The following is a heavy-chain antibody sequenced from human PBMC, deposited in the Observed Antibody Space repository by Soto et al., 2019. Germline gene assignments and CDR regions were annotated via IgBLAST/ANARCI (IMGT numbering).Heavy chain of an antibody. J-gene: IGHJ4*02. Sequence: ASVKVSCKASGYTFTGYYMHWVRQAPGQGLEWMGWINPNSGGTNYAQKFQGWVTMTRDTSISTAYMELSRLRSDDTAVYYCARGDVGGWYPAYYFDYWGQGTLVTVSS. V-gene: IGHV1-2*04. CDR1: GYTFTGYY. D-gene: IGHD6-19*01. CDR2: INPNSGGT. CDR3: ARGDVGGWYPAYYFDY.